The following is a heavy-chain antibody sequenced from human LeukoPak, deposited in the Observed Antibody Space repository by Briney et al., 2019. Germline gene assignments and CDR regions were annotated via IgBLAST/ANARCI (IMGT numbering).Heavy chain of an antibody. J-gene: IGHJ3*02. CDR1: GYTFTSYG. CDR2: INPNSGGT. CDR3: ARGLGGNNWDAFDI. D-gene: IGHD4-23*01. V-gene: IGHV1-2*02. Sequence: ASVKVSCKASGYTFTSYGISWVRQAPGQGLEWMGWINPNSGGTNYVQKFQGRVTMTRDTSISTAYMELSRLRSDDTAVYYCARGLGGNNWDAFDIWGQGTMVTVSS.